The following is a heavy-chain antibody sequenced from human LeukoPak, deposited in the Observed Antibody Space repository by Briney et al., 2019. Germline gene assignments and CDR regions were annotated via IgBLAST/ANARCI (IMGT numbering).Heavy chain of an antibody. J-gene: IGHJ4*02. Sequence: SETLSLTCAVYGGSFSGYYWSWIRQSPGKGLEWIGRIYTSGSTNYNPSLKSRVTISVDTSKNQFSLKLSSVTAADTAVYYCARDTPHYGSGSYPDYWGQGTLVTVSS. D-gene: IGHD3-10*01. CDR2: IYTSGST. CDR3: ARDTPHYGSGSYPDY. V-gene: IGHV4-4*08. CDR1: GGSFSGYY.